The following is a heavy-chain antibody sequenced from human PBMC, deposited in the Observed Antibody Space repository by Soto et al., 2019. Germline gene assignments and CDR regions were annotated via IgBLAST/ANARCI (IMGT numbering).Heavy chain of an antibody. Sequence: PRGSLKISCKGSGYSFTSYWIGWVRQMPGKGLEWMGIIYPGDSDTRYSPSFQGQVTISADKSISTAYLQWSSLKASDTAMYYCARTMVRDRGPIDYWGQGTLVTVSS. D-gene: IGHD3-10*01. J-gene: IGHJ4*02. CDR2: IYPGDSDT. CDR3: ARTMVRDRGPIDY. V-gene: IGHV5-51*01. CDR1: GYSFTSYW.